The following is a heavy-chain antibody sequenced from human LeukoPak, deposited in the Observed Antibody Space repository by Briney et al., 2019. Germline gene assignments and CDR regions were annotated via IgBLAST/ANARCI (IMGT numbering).Heavy chain of an antibody. CDR1: GYTFTSYG. J-gene: IGHJ5*02. CDR2: ISAYNGNT. D-gene: IGHD2-2*01. CDR3: ARTPVVPAAINWFDP. V-gene: IGHV1-18*01. Sequence: ASVKVSCKASGYTFTSYGFSWVRQAPGQGLEWMGWISAYNGNTNYAQKLQGRVTMTTDTSTSTAYMELRSLRSDDTAVYYCARTPVVPAAINWFDPWGQGTLVTVSS.